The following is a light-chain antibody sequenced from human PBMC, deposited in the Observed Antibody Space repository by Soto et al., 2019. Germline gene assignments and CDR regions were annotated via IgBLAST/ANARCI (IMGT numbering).Light chain of an antibody. J-gene: IGKJ3*01. CDR2: GAS. CDR1: QSVSSSY. CDR3: QQYGSSPGFT. Sequence: EIVLTQSPGTLSLSPGERATLSCRASQSVSSSYLAWYQQKPGQAPRLLIYGASSRATGIPDRFSGSGSGTDFPLTISRLEPEDFAVYYCQQYGSSPGFTFGPGTKVDIE. V-gene: IGKV3-20*01.